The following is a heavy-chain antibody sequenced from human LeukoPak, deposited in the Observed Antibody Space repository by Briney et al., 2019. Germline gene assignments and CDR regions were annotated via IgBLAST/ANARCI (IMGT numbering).Heavy chain of an antibody. D-gene: IGHD2-15*01. V-gene: IGHV4-4*02. CDR2: IYPSGST. Sequence: EWIGEIYPSGSTNYNPSLKSRVTISVDTSKNQFSLKLSSVTAADTAVYYCARAVGGYFDYWGQGTLVTVSS. J-gene: IGHJ4*02. CDR3: ARAVGGYFDY.